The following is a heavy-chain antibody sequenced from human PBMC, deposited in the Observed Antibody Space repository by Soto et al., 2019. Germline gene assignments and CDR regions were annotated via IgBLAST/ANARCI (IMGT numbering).Heavy chain of an antibody. J-gene: IGHJ3*02. Sequence: SLTCTVSGGSISSYYWSWIRQPPGKGLEWIGYIYYSGSTNYNPSLKSRVTISVDTSKNQFSLKLSSVTAADTAVYYCAGLRLRGYSYGYEGAFDIWGQGTMVTVSS. V-gene: IGHV4-59*01. CDR2: IYYSGST. D-gene: IGHD5-18*01. CDR3: AGLRLRGYSYGYEGAFDI. CDR1: GGSISSYY.